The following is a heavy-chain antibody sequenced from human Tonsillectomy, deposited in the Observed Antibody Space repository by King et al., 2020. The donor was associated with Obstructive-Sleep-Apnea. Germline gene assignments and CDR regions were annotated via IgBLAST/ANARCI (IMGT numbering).Heavy chain of an antibody. D-gene: IGHD3-9*01. CDR3: GKDIGDILTGYNEYHYFYGVDV. V-gene: IGHV3-30*04. Sequence: HVQLVESGGGVVQPGRSLRLSCAASGFTFSRHAMHWVRQAPGKGLEWVAVISYEGSNKYLADSVKGRFTISRDNLKNTLFLQMNSLRAEDTAVYYCGKDIGDILTGYNEYHYFYGVDVWGHGTTVSVSS. CDR2: ISYEGSNK. CDR1: GFTFSRHA. J-gene: IGHJ6*02.